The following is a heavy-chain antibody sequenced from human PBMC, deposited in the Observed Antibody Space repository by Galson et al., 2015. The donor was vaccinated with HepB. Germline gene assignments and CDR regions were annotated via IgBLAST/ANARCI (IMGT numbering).Heavy chain of an antibody. V-gene: IGHV3-30*04. Sequence: SLRLSCAASGFTFSSYAMHWVRQAPGKGLEWVAVISYDGSNKYYADSVKGRFTISRDNSKNTLYLQMNSLRAEDTAVYYCARDGGIAAAGMVFDYWGQGTLVTVSS. CDR1: GFTFSSYA. J-gene: IGHJ4*02. D-gene: IGHD6-13*01. CDR2: ISYDGSNK. CDR3: ARDGGIAAAGMVFDY.